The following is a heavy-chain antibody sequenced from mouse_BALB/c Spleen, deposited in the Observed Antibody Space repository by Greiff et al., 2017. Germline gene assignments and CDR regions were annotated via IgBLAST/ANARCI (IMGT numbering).Heavy chain of an antibody. V-gene: IGHV5-17*02. CDR3: ARSGTGNAMDY. Sequence: EVKVVESGGGLVQPGGSRKLSCAASGFTFSSFGMHWVRQAPEKGLEWVAYISSGSSTIYYADTVKGRFTISRDNPKNTLFLQMTSLRSEDTAMYYCARSGTGNAMDYWGQGTSVTVSS. D-gene: IGHD3-1*01. CDR2: ISSGSSTI. CDR1: GFTFSSFG. J-gene: IGHJ4*01.